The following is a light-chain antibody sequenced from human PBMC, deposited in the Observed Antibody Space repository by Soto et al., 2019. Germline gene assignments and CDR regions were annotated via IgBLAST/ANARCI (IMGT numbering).Light chain of an antibody. CDR3: SSYTRSNTWV. Sequence: QSVLTQPASVSGSPGQSITISCTGTSSDVGGYNCVSWYQQHPGKAPKLIISDVSNRPSGTSNRFSGSKSGNTASLTISGLQAEDEADYYCSSYTRSNTWVFGGGTKVTVL. J-gene: IGLJ3*02. V-gene: IGLV2-14*01. CDR1: SSDVGGYNC. CDR2: DVS.